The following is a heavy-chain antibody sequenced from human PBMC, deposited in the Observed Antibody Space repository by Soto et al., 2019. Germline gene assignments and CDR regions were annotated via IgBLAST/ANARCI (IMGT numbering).Heavy chain of an antibody. CDR3: ARDRWTLARRLVPNWFDP. V-gene: IGHV1-3*01. Sequence: GASVKVSCKVSGYTFTSYAMHWVRQAPGQRLEWMGWINAGNGNTKYSQKFQGRVTITRDTSASTAYMELSSLRSEDTAVYYCARDRWTLARRLVPNWFDPWGQGTLVTVSS. J-gene: IGHJ5*02. CDR2: INAGNGNT. CDR1: GYTFTSYA. D-gene: IGHD6-19*01.